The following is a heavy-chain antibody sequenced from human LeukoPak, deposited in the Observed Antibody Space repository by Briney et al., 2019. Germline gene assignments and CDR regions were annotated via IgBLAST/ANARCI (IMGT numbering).Heavy chain of an antibody. D-gene: IGHD6-19*01. CDR1: GGSISSSSYY. CDR3: ARHVSGWLGVGYFDY. Sequence: SETLSLTCTVSGGSISSSSYYWGWTRQPPGKGLEWIGSVYYSVSSYYNPSLKSRVTISIDTSKNEFSLKLSSVTAADTAVYYCARHVSGWLGVGYFDYWGQGNPVTVSS. J-gene: IGHJ4*02. V-gene: IGHV4-39*01. CDR2: VYYSVSS.